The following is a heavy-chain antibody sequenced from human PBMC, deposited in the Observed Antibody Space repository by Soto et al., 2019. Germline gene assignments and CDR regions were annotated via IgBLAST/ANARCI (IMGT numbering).Heavy chain of an antibody. J-gene: IGHJ6*03. D-gene: IGHD1-26*01. CDR1: GYTFTSYA. CDR3: AREKGSGWYGPEKKNYYYYLDF. V-gene: IGHV1-3*01. CDR2: INAGNGNT. Sequence: GASVKVSCKASGYTFTSYAMHWVRQAPGQRLEWMGWINAGNGNTKYSQKFQGRVTITRDTSASTAYMELSSLRSEDTAVYYCAREKGSGWYGPEKKNYYYYLDFWGKGTTVPVSS.